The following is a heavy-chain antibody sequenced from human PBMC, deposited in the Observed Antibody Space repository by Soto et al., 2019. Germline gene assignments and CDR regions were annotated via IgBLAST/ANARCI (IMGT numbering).Heavy chain of an antibody. D-gene: IGHD3-10*01. V-gene: IGHV4-30-4*01. CDR2: IYYSGST. Sequence: SVTLSLTCTVSGGSISSADYSWSWIRQPPGKGLEWIGYIYYSGSTYYNPSLKSRVTISVDTSKNQFSLKLSSVTAADTAVYYCARVGGFGATTIDYWGQGTLVTVS. CDR3: ARVGGFGATTIDY. CDR1: GGSISSADYS. J-gene: IGHJ4*02.